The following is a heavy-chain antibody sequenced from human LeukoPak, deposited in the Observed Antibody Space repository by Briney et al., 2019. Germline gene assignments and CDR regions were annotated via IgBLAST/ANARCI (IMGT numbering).Heavy chain of an antibody. V-gene: IGHV3-48*03. D-gene: IGHD6-6*01. J-gene: IGHJ4*02. CDR2: ISSSGRTI. CDR3: GSTAAGFSSFLLTY. Sequence: GGSLRLSCAASGFTFSSYEMNWVRQAPGKGLEWVSYISSSGRTIYNADSVKGRFTISRDDAKNSLYLHMNSLRAEDTAVYYCGSTAAGFSSFLLTYWGQGALVTVSS. CDR1: GFTFSSYE.